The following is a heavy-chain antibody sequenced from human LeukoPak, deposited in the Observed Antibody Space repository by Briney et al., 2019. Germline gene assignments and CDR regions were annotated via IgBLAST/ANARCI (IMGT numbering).Heavy chain of an antibody. CDR1: GGTFSSYA. Sequence: SVKVSCKASGGTFSSYAISWVRQAPGQGLEWMGGIIPIFGTANYAQKFQGRVTITADESASTAYMELSSLRSEDTAVYYCARGVGVVVTAPFDYWGQGTLVTVSS. CDR2: IIPIFGTA. V-gene: IGHV1-69*13. D-gene: IGHD2-21*02. CDR3: ARGVGVVVTAPFDY. J-gene: IGHJ4*02.